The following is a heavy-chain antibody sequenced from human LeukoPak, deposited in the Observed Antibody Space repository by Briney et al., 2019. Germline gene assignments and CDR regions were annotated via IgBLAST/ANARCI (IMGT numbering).Heavy chain of an antibody. J-gene: IGHJ4*02. Sequence: PGGSLRLSCAASGFTVSSNYMSWVRQAPGKGQEWVSVIYSGGSTYYADSVKGRFTISRDNSKNTLYLQMNSLRAEDTAVYYCARYSGYDSTFDYWGQGTLVTVSS. CDR3: ARYSGYDSTFDY. CDR1: GFTVSSNY. V-gene: IGHV3-53*01. D-gene: IGHD5-12*01. CDR2: IYSGGST.